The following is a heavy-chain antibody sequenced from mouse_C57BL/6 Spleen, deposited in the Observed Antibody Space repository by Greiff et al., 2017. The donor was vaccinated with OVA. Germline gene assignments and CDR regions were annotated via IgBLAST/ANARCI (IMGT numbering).Heavy chain of an antibody. CDR2: INPYNGDT. Sequence: EVQLQESGPELVKPGDSVKISCKASGYSFTGYFMNWVMQSHGKSLEWIGRINPYNGDTFYNQKFKGKATLTVDKSSSTAHMELRSLTSEDSAVYYCARWDYDYDDGCAYWGQGTLVTVSA. V-gene: IGHV1-20*01. D-gene: IGHD2-4*01. J-gene: IGHJ3*01. CDR1: GYSFTGYF. CDR3: ARWDYDYDDGCAY.